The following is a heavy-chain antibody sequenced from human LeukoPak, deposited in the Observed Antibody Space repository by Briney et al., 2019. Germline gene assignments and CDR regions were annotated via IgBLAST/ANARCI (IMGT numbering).Heavy chain of an antibody. Sequence: SETLSLTCAVSGDSVSGSGYSWSWLRQPPGQGLEWIGFFFHGGGTYYNPSLQSRVTISIDKSKNQVSLKLSSVTAADTAVYYCARVFRVDTAMVDYWGQGTLVTVSS. CDR1: GDSVSGSGYS. D-gene: IGHD5-18*01. CDR3: ARVFRVDTAMVDY. CDR2: FFHGGGT. J-gene: IGHJ4*02. V-gene: IGHV4-30-2*01.